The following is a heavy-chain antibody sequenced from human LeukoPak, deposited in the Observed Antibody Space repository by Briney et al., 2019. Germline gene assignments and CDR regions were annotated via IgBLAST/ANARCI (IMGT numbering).Heavy chain of an antibody. CDR2: IIISGSTI. CDR3: AKDRDDYGDPNAFDI. CDR1: VFTFSRYE. Sequence: PGGSLRLSCAASVFTFSRYEMNWVRGSPGRRLGGFSYIIISGSTIYYTDSVKGRFTISRDNSKNTLYLHINSLRAEDTAVYYCAKDRDDYGDPNAFDIWGQGTMLSVSS. D-gene: IGHD4-17*01. J-gene: IGHJ3*02. V-gene: IGHV3-48*03.